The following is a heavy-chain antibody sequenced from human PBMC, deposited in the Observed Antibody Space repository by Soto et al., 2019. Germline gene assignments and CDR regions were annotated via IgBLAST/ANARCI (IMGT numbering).Heavy chain of an antibody. V-gene: IGHV5-10-1*01. J-gene: IGHJ6*02. CDR1: GYSFTSYW. Sequence: GESLKISCKGSGYSFTSYWISWVRQMPGKGLEWMGRIDPSDSYTNYSPSFQGHVTISADKSISTAYLQWSSLKASDTAMYYCATSLLYCSGGSCYPPEGYYYYGMDVWGQGTTVTSP. D-gene: IGHD2-15*01. CDR2: IDPSDSYT. CDR3: ATSLLYCSGGSCYPPEGYYYYGMDV.